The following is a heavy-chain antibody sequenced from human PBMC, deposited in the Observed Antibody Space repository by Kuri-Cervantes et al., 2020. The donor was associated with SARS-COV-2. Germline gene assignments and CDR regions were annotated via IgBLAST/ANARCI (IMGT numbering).Heavy chain of an antibody. CDR2: IYYSGST. CDR3: ASPPYCSGGSCLDY. CDR1: GGSISSSSYY. V-gene: IGHV4-39*01. Sequence: SETLSLTCTVSGGSISSSSYYWGWIRQPPGKGLEWIGSIYYSGSTYYNPSLKSRVTISVDTSKNQFSLKLSSVTAADTAVYYCASPPYCSGGSCLDYWGQGTLVTVSS. J-gene: IGHJ4*02. D-gene: IGHD2-15*01.